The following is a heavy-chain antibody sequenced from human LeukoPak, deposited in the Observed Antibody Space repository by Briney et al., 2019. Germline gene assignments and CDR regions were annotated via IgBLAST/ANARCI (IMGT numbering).Heavy chain of an antibody. V-gene: IGHV1-69*04. J-gene: IGHJ4*02. CDR3: ARTPAGVGAIPFDY. D-gene: IGHD1-26*01. CDR1: GGTFSSYA. CDR2: IIPILGIA. Sequence: SVKVSCKASGGTFSSYAISWVRQAPGQWLEWMGRIIPILGIANYAQKFQGRVTITADKSTSTAYMELSSLRSEDTAVYYCARTPAGVGAIPFDYWGQGTLVTVSS.